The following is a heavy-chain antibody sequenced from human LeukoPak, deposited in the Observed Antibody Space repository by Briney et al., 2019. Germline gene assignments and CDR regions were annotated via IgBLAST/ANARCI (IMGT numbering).Heavy chain of an antibody. CDR1: GFTFSSYS. Sequence: GGSLRLSCAASGFTFSSYSMNWVRQAPGKGLEWVSSINSGSTYTYYTESVKGRFTVSRDNAKNSLFLQMNSLRAEDTAIYYCARSLTTLTYEGYWGQGTLVTVSS. CDR3: ARSLTTLTYEGY. CDR2: INSGSTYT. D-gene: IGHD1-1*01. J-gene: IGHJ4*02. V-gene: IGHV3-21*01.